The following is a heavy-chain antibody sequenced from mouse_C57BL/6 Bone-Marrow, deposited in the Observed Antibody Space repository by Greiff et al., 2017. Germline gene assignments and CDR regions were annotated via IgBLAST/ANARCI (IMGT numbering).Heavy chain of an antibody. D-gene: IGHD1-1*01. CDR3: ARWDYYGSTWYFDV. Sequence: QVQLQQPGAELVKPGASVKLSCKASGYTFTSYWMHWVKQRPGQGLEWIGMIHPNSGSTNYNEKFKSKATLTVDKSSSTAYMPLSSLTSEDSAVYYCARWDYYGSTWYFDVWGTGTTVTVSS. CDR1: GYTFTSYW. CDR2: IHPNSGST. J-gene: IGHJ1*03. V-gene: IGHV1-64*01.